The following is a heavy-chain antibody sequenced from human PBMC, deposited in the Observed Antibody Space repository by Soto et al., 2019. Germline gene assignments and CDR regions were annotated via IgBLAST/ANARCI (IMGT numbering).Heavy chain of an antibody. CDR2: IIPIFGTA. CDR3: ARVSGRYYYDSSGLGFDY. V-gene: IGHV1-69*13. Sequence: SVKVSCKASGGTLSSYAISWVRQAPGQGLEWMGGIIPIFGTANYAQKFQGRVTITADESTSTAYMELSSLRSEDTAVYYCARVSGRYYYDSSGLGFDYWGQGTLVTVSS. D-gene: IGHD3-22*01. CDR1: GGTLSSYA. J-gene: IGHJ4*02.